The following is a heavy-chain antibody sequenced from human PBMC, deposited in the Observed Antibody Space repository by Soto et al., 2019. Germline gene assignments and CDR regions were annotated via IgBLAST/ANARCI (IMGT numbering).Heavy chain of an antibody. D-gene: IGHD1-26*01. CDR2: ISAHNGDT. CDR3: ARSSGTYPPSRYYYGLDV. J-gene: IGHJ6*02. V-gene: IGHV1-18*01. Sequence: ASVKVSCTASGSTFTSYGFSCLRQAPGHGLEWMGWISAHNGDTIYAQKFQDRITMTTDTSTNTAYLELRSLKSGDTAVFYCARSSGTYPPSRYYYGLDVWGQGTTVTVSS. CDR1: GSTFTSYG.